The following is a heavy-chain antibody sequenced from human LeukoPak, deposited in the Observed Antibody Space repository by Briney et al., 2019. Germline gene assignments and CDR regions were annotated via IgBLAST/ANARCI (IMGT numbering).Heavy chain of an antibody. J-gene: IGHJ4*02. CDR3: ARGAAAAPHGPHDY. CDR2: NSAYNGNT. V-gene: IGHV1-18*01. D-gene: IGHD6-13*01. CDR1: GYTFTSYG. Sequence: ASVKVPCKASGYTFTSYGISWVRQAPEQGLEWMGWNSAYNGNTNYAQKLQGRVTMTTDTSTSTAYMELRSLRSDDTAVYYCARGAAAAPHGPHDYWGQGTLVTVSS.